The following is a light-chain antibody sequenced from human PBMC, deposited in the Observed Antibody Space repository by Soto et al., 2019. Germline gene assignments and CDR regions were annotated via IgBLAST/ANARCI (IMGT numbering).Light chain of an antibody. CDR1: QSVLYTAVDRNY. CDR2: WAS. CDR3: QQYHSTPWT. Sequence: DIVMTQSPDSLAVSLDGRATINCKSSQSVLYTAVDRNYLAWYQQKPGQPPKLLIYWASTRESGVPDRFSGSGSGTDFTLTVSSLQAEDVAVYYCQQYHSTPWTFGQGTKVEIK. V-gene: IGKV4-1*01. J-gene: IGKJ1*01.